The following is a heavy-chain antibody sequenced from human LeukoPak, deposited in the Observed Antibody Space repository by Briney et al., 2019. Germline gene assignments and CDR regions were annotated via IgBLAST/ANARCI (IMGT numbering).Heavy chain of an antibody. D-gene: IGHD2-2*01. CDR2: IYYSGST. V-gene: IGHV4-39*01. CDR1: GITFSSYW. J-gene: IGHJ2*01. CDR3: VRSGGYCGSTTCHVEYFDL. Sequence: GSLRLSCAASGITFSSYWMIWVRQAPGKGLEWIGSIYYSGSTYYNPSLKSRVTISVDTSKNQFSLKLSSVTAADTAMYYCVRSGGYCGSTTCHVEYFDLWGRGTLVTVSS.